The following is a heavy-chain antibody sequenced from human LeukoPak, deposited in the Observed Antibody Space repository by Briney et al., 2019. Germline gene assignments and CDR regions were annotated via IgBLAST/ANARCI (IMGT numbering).Heavy chain of an antibody. Sequence: SETLSLTCTVSGGSVSSGSYYWSWIRQPPGKGLEWIGYIYYSGSTNYNPSLKSRVTISVDTSKNQFSLKLSSVTAADTAVYYCARDRGWYGDYWGQGTLVTVSS. D-gene: IGHD6-19*01. CDR1: GGSVSSGSYY. J-gene: IGHJ4*02. CDR2: IYYSGST. CDR3: ARDRGWYGDY. V-gene: IGHV4-61*01.